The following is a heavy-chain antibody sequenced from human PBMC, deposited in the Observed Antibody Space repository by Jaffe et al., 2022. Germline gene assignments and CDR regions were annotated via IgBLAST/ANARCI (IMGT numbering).Heavy chain of an antibody. CDR3: ARDPRRRDGYNRGINFGAFDI. CDR2: INPNSGGT. J-gene: IGHJ3*02. Sequence: QVQLVQSGAEVKKPGASVKVSCKASGYTFTGYYMHWVRQAPGQGLEWMGWINPNSGGTNYAQKFQGRVTMTRDTSISTAYMELSRLRSDDTAVYYCARDPRRRDGYNRGINFGAFDIWGQGTMVTVSS. CDR1: GYTFTGYY. V-gene: IGHV1-2*02. D-gene: IGHD3-10*01.